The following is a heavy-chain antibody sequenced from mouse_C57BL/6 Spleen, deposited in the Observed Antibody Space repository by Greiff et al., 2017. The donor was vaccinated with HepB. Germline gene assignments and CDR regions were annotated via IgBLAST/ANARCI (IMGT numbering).Heavy chain of an antibody. Sequence: VQLKQSGPELVKPGASVKIPCKASGYTFTDYNMDWVKQSHGKSLEWIGDINPNNGGTIYNQKFKGKATLTVDKSSSTAYMELRSLTSEDTAVYYCARLRIYYDYGRGYFDVWGTGTTVTVSS. J-gene: IGHJ1*03. CDR2: INPNNGGT. CDR3: ARLRIYYDYGRGYFDV. D-gene: IGHD2-4*01. CDR1: GYTFTDYN. V-gene: IGHV1-18*01.